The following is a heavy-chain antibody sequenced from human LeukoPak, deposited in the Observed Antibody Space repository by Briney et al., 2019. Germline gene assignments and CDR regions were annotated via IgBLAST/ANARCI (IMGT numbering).Heavy chain of an antibody. J-gene: IGHJ3*02. CDR3: ARDEPAPRAPFDAFDI. CDR1: GFTFSSHG. V-gene: IGHV3-30*02. D-gene: IGHD1-14*01. CDR2: IRYDGSNK. Sequence: PGGSLRLSCAASGFTFSSHGMHWVRQAPGKGLEWVAFIRYDGSNKYYADSVKGRFTISRDNSKNTLYLQMNSLRAEDTAVYYCARDEPAPRAPFDAFDIWGQGTMVTVSS.